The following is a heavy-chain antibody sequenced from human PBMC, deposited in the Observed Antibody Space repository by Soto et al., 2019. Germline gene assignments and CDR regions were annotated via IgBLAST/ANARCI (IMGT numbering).Heavy chain of an antibody. CDR2: ISYDGITK. Sequence: VQLVESGGGVVQPGRSLRLSCAASGFTFSSYGMNWVRQAPGKGLEWVALISYDGITKYYADSVKGRFTISRDNAKNTQYLQMNSLRPEDTAVYYCARGLDIVLVPGTIGPYYYYGVDVWGKGTTVTV. CDR3: ARGLDIVLVPGTIGPYYYYGVDV. J-gene: IGHJ6*04. V-gene: IGHV3-30*03. D-gene: IGHD2-2*03. CDR1: GFTFSSYG.